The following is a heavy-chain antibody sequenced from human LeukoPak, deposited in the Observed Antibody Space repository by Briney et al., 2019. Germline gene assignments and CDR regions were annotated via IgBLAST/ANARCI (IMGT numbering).Heavy chain of an antibody. Sequence: SETLSLTCTVSGGSISGLYWTWIRQPPGKGLEWIGQIYYTGSADYNPSLKSRITISVDTSKNQISLMVRSVTAADTAVYHCARFGVNYDMDVWGQGTTVTVSS. V-gene: IGHV4-59*11. CDR2: IYYTGSA. CDR3: ARFGVNYDMDV. J-gene: IGHJ6*02. D-gene: IGHD3-16*01. CDR1: GGSISGLY.